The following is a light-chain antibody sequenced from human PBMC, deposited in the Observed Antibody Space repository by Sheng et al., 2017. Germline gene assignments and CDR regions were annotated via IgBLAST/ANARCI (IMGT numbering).Light chain of an antibody. Sequence: QSALTQPPSASGSPGQSVTISCTGTSSDVGGYEFVSWYQQHPGKAPKVMIYDVSNRPSGVSNRFSGSKSGNTASLTISGLQPEDEADYYCSSYTSRNTYVFGTGTQVTVL. V-gene: IGLV2-14*03. CDR1: SSDVGGYEF. CDR3: SSYTSRNTYV. CDR2: DVS. J-gene: IGLJ1*01.